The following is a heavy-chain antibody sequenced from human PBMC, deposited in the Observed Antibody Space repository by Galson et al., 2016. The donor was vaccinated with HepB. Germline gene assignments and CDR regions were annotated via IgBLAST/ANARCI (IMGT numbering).Heavy chain of an antibody. CDR3: AKRDSSSLFYFDS. D-gene: IGHD3-22*01. J-gene: IGHJ4*02. Sequence: SLRLSCAASGFTFDDYAMHWVWQAPGKGPEWVSGINWNSVIKVYADSVKGRFTITRDNAKNSLYLQMSSLRPEDTAFYYCAKRDSSSLFYFDSWGKGTLVTVSS. V-gene: IGHV3-9*01. CDR1: GFTFDDYA. CDR2: INWNSVIK.